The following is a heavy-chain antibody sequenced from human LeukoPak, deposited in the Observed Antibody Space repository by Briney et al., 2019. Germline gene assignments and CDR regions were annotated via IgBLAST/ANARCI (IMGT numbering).Heavy chain of an antibody. J-gene: IGHJ4*02. V-gene: IGHV4-4*02. CDR1: GGSISNTNW. Sequence: SETLSLTCGVSGGSISNTNWWSWVRQPPGQGLEWIGEISLTGLTHYNPSLESRATVSLDKSKNQLSLNLTSVTAADTAVYYCSRENGAFSPFGYWGQGTLVTVLS. CDR2: ISLTGLT. CDR3: SRENGAFSPFGY. D-gene: IGHD2-8*01.